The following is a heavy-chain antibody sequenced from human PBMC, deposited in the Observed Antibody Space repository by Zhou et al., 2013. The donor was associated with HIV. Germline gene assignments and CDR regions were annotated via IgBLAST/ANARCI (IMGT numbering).Heavy chain of an antibody. D-gene: IGHD3-22*01. CDR2: IIPILGIA. J-gene: IGHJ6*03. V-gene: IGHV1-69*04. CDR3: ARDLPLAPNLVVIRYYYMDV. Sequence: QVQLVQSGAEVKKPGSSVKVSCKASGGTFSSYAISWVRQAPGQGLEWMGRIIPILGIANYAQKFQGRVTITADKSTSTAYMELSSLRSEDTAVYYCARDLPLAPNLVVIRYYYMDVWGKGTTVTVSS. CDR1: GGTFSSYA.